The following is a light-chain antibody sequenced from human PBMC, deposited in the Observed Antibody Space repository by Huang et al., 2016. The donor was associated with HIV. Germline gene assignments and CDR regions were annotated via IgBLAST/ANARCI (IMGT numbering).Light chain of an antibody. CDR2: KAP. J-gene: IGKJ2*01. Sequence: DIQMTQSPSTLSASIGDRVTITCRASQSLSGWLAWYQQRPGNAPNLLSSKAPSLQSGVPPRFSGSGSGTDFILTISSLQPDDFATYYCQQLHNSPYTFGQGTKLEIK. CDR1: QSLSGW. CDR3: QQLHNSPYT. V-gene: IGKV1-5*03.